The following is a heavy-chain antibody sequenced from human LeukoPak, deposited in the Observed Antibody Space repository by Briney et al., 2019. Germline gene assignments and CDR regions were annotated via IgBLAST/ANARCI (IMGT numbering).Heavy chain of an antibody. CDR1: GGSISSGSYY. J-gene: IGHJ3*02. CDR3: ARSDGYGLVGI. D-gene: IGHD3-10*01. CDR2: IYTSGST. Sequence: SETLSLTCTVSGGSISSGSYYWSRIRQPAGKGLEWIGRIYTSGSTNYNPSLKSRVTISVDTSKNQFSLKLSSVTAADTAVYYCARSDGYGLVGIWGQGTMVTVSS. V-gene: IGHV4-61*02.